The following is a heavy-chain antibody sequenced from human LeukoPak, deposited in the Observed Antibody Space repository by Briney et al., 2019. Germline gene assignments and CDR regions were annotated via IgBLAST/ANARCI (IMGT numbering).Heavy chain of an antibody. CDR3: TRLSTTVTDY. J-gene: IGHJ4*02. CDR2: IYWDDDK. V-gene: IGHV2-5*02. CDR1: GFSLSTSGVG. D-gene: IGHD4-17*01. Sequence: GSGPTLVKPTQTLTLTCTFSGFSLSTSGVGVGWIRQPPGKALEWLAIIYWDDDKRFSPSLKSRLTITKDTSKNQVVLTMTNMDPVDTATYYCTRLSTTVTDYWGQGTLVIVSS.